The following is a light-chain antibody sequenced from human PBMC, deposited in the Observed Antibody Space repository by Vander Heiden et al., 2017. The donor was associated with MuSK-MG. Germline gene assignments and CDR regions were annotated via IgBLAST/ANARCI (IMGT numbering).Light chain of an antibody. V-gene: IGKV3-20*01. CDR3: QQYGSSPRVT. CDR1: QSVSSSY. CDR2: GAS. J-gene: IGKJ5*01. Sequence: EIVLTQSPGTLSLSPGERATLSCRASQSVSSSYLAWYQQKPGEAPRLLIYGASSRATGIPDRLSGSGSGTDFTLTISRLEPEDVAVYYCQQYGSSPRVTFGQGTRLXIK.